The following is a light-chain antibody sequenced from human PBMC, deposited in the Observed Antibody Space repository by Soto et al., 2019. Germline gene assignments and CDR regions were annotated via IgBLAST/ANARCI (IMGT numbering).Light chain of an antibody. CDR1: QRVSRSY. CDR3: QQYGTYICS. J-gene: IGKJ3*01. CDR2: GTS. V-gene: IGKV3-20*01. Sequence: IGLTKSPGPLSLSPGERATLSCGASQRVSRSYLAWYQKKTGQAPRLLIYGTSSRATGIPERLSGSGSGTDLTITISRLENEEFAVYYCQQYGTYICSFGPGTKVDI.